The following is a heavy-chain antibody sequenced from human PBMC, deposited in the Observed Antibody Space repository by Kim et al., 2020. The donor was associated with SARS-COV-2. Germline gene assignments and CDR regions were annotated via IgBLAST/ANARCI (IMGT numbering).Heavy chain of an antibody. D-gene: IGHD3-10*01. CDR3: ARGGPTPLYYGSGSYCDY. Sequence: GGSLRLSCAASGFTFSSYGMHWVRQAPGKGLEWVAVIWYDGSNKYYADSVKGRFTISRDNSKNTLYLQMNSLRAEDTAVYYCARGGPTPLYYGSGSYCDYWGQGTLVTVSS. J-gene: IGHJ4*02. V-gene: IGHV3-33*01. CDR2: IWYDGSNK. CDR1: GFTFSSYG.